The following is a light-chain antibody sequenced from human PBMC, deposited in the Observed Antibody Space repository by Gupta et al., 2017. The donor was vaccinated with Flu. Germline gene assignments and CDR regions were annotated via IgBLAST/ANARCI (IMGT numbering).Light chain of an antibody. V-gene: IGLV3-9*01. J-gene: IGLJ3*02. CDR1: NIGSKN. CDR2: TDT. Sequence: SSELTQPLPVSVALGQTARTTCGGNNIGSKNVHWYQQKPGQAPMVVIYTDTNRPSGIPERFSGSNSGNTATLTISRAQAGDEADYYCQVWDSSAGRVFGGGTKLTVL. CDR3: QVWDSSAGRV.